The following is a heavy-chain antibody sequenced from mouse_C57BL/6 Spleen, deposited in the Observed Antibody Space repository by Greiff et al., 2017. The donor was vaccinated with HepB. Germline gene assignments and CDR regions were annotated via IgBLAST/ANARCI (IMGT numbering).Heavy chain of an antibody. CDR2: INPSSGYT. Sequence: VKLQESGAELARPGASVKMSCKASGYTFTSYTMHWVKQRPGQGLEWIGYINPSSGYTKYNQKFKDKATLTADKSSSTAYMQLSSLTSEDSAVYYCARFTTVVANGHYYAMDYWGQGTSVTVSS. CDR3: ARFTTVVANGHYYAMDY. CDR1: GYTFTSYT. V-gene: IGHV1-4*01. J-gene: IGHJ4*01. D-gene: IGHD1-1*01.